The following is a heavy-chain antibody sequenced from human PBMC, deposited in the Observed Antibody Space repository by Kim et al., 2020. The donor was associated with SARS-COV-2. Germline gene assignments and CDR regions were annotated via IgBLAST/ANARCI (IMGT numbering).Heavy chain of an antibody. CDR3: ARDNPHYYDMLTGYYLNYYYYGMDV. Sequence: ASVKVSCKASGYTFTSYGISWVRQAPGQGLEWMGWISAYNGNTNYAQKLQGRVTMTTDTSTSTAYMELRSLRSDDTAVYYCARDNPHYYDMLTGYYLNYYYYGMDVWGQGTTVTVSS. D-gene: IGHD3-9*01. V-gene: IGHV1-18*01. CDR2: ISAYNGNT. CDR1: GYTFTSYG. J-gene: IGHJ6*02.